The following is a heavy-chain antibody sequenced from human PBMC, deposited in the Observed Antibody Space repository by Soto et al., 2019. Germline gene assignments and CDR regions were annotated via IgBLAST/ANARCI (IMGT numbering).Heavy chain of an antibody. CDR1: GFTFSSSG. V-gene: IGHV3-30*03. D-gene: IGHD3-22*01. CDR3: ARGPYYYDSRGYWGY. J-gene: IGHJ4*02. CDR2: ISNDGNTK. Sequence: PGGSQRVSWVASGFTFSSSGMHWVRQDQGKGQEWVAVISNDGNTKYYVDSVKGRFTISRNNSKNTLYLQLNSLRLVDTAVYFCARGPYYYDSRGYWGYWGLGTLVTVSS.